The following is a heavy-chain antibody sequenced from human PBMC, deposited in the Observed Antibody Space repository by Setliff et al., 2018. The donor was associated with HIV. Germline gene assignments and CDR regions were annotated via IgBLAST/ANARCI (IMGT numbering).Heavy chain of an antibody. Sequence: ASVKVSCKTFGYRFTEFYVHWVRQAPGEGLEWIGWIYPNTGGTNYAQKFQGRVTMTRDTSIRTAYMELRMLTSDDTAIYYCTRSTTADWGQGTMVTVSS. CDR2: IYPNTGGT. CDR1: GYRFTEFY. CDR3: TRSTTAD. J-gene: IGHJ4*02. D-gene: IGHD4-17*01. V-gene: IGHV1-2*02.